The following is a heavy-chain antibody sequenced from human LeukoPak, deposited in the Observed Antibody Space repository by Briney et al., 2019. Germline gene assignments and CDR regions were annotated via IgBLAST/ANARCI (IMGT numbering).Heavy chain of an antibody. V-gene: IGHV1-2*02. CDR1: GYTFTGYY. CDR2: INPNSGGT. Sequence: ASVKVSCKASGYTFTGYYMHWVRQAPGQGLEWMGWINPNSGGTNYAQKFQSRVTMTRDTSISTAYMELSRLRSDDTAVYYCARLGCSGGSCYSVDYWGQGTLVTVSS. J-gene: IGHJ4*02. D-gene: IGHD2-15*01. CDR3: ARLGCSGGSCYSVDY.